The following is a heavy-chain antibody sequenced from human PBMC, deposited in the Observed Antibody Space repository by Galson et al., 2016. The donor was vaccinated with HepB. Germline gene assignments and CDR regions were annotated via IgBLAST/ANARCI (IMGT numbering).Heavy chain of an antibody. CDR2: THYRSKWYN. J-gene: IGHJ4*01. V-gene: IGHV6-1*01. CDR3: ARDRNFKLTWIQLRKRGTGDGFDY. Sequence: CAISGDSVSSNSVAWNWIRQSPSRGLEWLGRTHYRSKWYNDYAVSVKSRITINPDTSKNQFSLQLNSVTPEDTALYYCARDRNFKLTWIQLRKRGTGDGFDY. D-gene: IGHD5-18*01. CDR1: GDSVSSNSVA.